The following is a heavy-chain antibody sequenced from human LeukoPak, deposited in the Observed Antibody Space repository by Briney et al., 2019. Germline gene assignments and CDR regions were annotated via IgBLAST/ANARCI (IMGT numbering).Heavy chain of an antibody. CDR1: GGSISSYY. Sequence: SETLSLTCTVSGGSISSYYWSWIRQPPGKGLEWIGEINHSVGTNYNPSLKSRVTMSLDTSKNQFSLKLSSVTAADTAVYYCARGRIGYSYGAGDYWGQGTLVTVSS. J-gene: IGHJ4*02. CDR3: ARGRIGYSYGAGDY. CDR2: INHSVGT. D-gene: IGHD5-18*01. V-gene: IGHV4-34*01.